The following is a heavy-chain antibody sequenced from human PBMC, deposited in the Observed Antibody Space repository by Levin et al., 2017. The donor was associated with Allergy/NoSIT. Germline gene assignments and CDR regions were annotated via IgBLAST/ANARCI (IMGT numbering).Heavy chain of an antibody. J-gene: IGHJ6*02. CDR1: GGSISSYY. CDR2: IYYSGST. CDR3: ARHSSSSEPGMDV. Sequence: SSETLSLTCTVSGGSISSYYWSWIRQPPGKGLEWIGYIYYSGSTNYNPSLKSRVTISVDTSKNQFSLKLSSVTAADTAVYYCARHSSSSEPGMDVWGQGTTVTVSS. D-gene: IGHD6-6*01. V-gene: IGHV4-59*08.